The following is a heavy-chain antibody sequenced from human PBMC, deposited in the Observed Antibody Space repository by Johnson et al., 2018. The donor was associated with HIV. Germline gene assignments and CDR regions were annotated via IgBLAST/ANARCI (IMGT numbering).Heavy chain of an antibody. CDR3: ARAHPFYGGNSEGAFDI. J-gene: IGHJ3*02. D-gene: IGHD4-23*01. CDR2: IWYDGSNK. CDR1: GFTFSSYG. Sequence: QVQLVESGGGVVQPGRSLRLSCTASGFTFSSYGMHWVRQAPGKGLEWVAVIWYDGSNKYYADSVKGRFTISRDNSKNTLYLQMNSLRAEDTALYYCARAHPFYGGNSEGAFDIWGQGTMVTVSS. V-gene: IGHV3-33*01.